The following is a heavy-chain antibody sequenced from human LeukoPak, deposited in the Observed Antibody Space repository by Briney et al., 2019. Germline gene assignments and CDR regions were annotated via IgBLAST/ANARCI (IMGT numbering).Heavy chain of an antibody. J-gene: IGHJ6*02. Sequence: PGGSLRLSCAASGFTFSSYGMHWVRQAPGKGLEWVAVIWYDGSNKYYADSVKGRFTISRDNSKNTLYLQMNSLRAEDTAVYYCARGSYAYYHYGMDVWGQGTTVTVSS. V-gene: IGHV3-33*01. CDR2: IWYDGSNK. CDR3: ARGSYAYYHYGMDV. CDR1: GFTFSSYG.